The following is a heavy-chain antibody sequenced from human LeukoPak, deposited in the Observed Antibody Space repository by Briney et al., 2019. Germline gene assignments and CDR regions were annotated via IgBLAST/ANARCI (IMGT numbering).Heavy chain of an antibody. D-gene: IGHD6-19*01. V-gene: IGHV1-18*01. J-gene: IGHJ3*02. CDR1: GYTFTSYG. Sequence: ASVKVSCKASGYTFTSYGISWVRQAPGQGLEWMGWISAYNGNTNYAQKLQGRVTMTTDTSTSTAYMELRSLRSDDTAVYYCASSSVAGLTGYDAFDIWGQGTMVTVSS. CDR2: ISAYNGNT. CDR3: ASSSVAGLTGYDAFDI.